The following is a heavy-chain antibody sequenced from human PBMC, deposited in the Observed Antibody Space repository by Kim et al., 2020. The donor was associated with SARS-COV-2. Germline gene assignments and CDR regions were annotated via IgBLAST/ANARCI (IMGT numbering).Heavy chain of an antibody. J-gene: IGHJ4*02. CDR2: INTNTGNP. D-gene: IGHD3-22*01. CDR1: GYTFTSYA. CDR3: ARDAFYYDSSGYLPDY. Sequence: ASVKVSCKASGYTFTSYAMNWVRQAPGQGLEWMGWINTNTGNPTYAQGFTGRFVFSLDTSVSTAYLQISSLKAEDTAVYYCARDAFYYDSSGYLPDYWGQGTLVTVSS. V-gene: IGHV7-4-1*02.